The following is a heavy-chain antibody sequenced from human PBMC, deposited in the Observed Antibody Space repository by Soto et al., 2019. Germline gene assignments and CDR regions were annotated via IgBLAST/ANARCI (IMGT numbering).Heavy chain of an antibody. V-gene: IGHV3-9*01. D-gene: IGHD2-15*01. J-gene: IGHJ3*01. Sequence: EVKLVESGGGLVQPGRSLRLSCAASGFSFHDYVMHWVRQAPGKGLEWVSGISYNSRVIDYADSVQGRFTISRDKAEHTLYLQMNSLTPEARVLYHGGTPKRDSFSEGFKLWGQGPMVPVS. CDR2: ISYNSRVI. CDR3: GTPKRDSFSEGFKL. CDR1: GFSFHDYV.